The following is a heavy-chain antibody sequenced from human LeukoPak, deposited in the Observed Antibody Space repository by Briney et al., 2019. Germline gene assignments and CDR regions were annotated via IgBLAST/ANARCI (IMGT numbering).Heavy chain of an antibody. D-gene: IGHD3-9*01. V-gene: IGHV4-59*01. CDR2: IYYSGST. CDR1: GGSISSYY. Sequence: PETLSLTCTVSGGSISSYYWSWIRQPPGKGLEWIGYIYYSGSTNYNPSLKSRVTISVDTSKNQFSLKLSSVTAADTAVYYCARASPLNYDILTGYVYYFDYWGQGTLVTVSS. CDR3: ARASPLNYDILTGYVYYFDY. J-gene: IGHJ4*02.